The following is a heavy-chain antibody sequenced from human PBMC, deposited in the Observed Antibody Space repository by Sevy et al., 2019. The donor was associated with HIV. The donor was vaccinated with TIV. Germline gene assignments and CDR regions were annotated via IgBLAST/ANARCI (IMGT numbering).Heavy chain of an antibody. CDR1: GYTFTGYY. D-gene: IGHD1-1*01. CDR2: INPNSGGT. J-gene: IGHJ6*02. CDR3: ARDRVGKPVGWKPYYYYGMDV. V-gene: IGHV1-2*04. Sequence: ASVKVSCKASGYTFTGYYMHWVRQAPGQGLEWMGWINPNSGGTNYAQKFQGWVTMTRDTSISTAYMELSRLRSDDTAVYYCARDRVGKPVGWKPYYYYGMDVWGQGTTVTVSS.